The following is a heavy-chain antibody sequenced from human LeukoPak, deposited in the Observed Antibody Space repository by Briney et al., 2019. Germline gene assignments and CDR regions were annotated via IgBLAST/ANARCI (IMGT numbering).Heavy chain of an antibody. CDR1: GGSFSGYY. D-gene: IGHD3-22*01. Sequence: SETLSLTCAVYGGSFSGYYWSWIRQPPGKGLEWIGEINHSGSTNYNPSLKSRVTISVDTSKNQFSLKLSSVTAADTAVYYCARWYYYDSSGYYDFDYWGQGTLVTVSS. J-gene: IGHJ4*02. V-gene: IGHV4-34*01. CDR3: ARWYYYDSSGYYDFDY. CDR2: INHSGST.